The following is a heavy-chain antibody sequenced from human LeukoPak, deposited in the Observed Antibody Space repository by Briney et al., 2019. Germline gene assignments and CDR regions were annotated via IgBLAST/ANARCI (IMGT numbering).Heavy chain of an antibody. J-gene: IGHJ6*03. CDR1: GGSFSHYY. Sequence: PSETLSLTCAVYGGSFSHYYWSWVRQSPRMGLEWNAEINNSGTINYKSSLMSRVTISLDKSKNQFSLKLSSATAADTAVYYCARRWNYGRNYYIDVWGKGATVSVSS. D-gene: IGHD1-7*01. CDR2: INNSGTI. V-gene: IGHV4-34*01. CDR3: ARRWNYGRNYYIDV.